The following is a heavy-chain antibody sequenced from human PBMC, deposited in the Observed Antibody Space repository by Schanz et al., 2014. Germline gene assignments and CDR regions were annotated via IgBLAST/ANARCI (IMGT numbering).Heavy chain of an antibody. CDR1: GVTFSSYA. CDR2: LTGSGTTT. V-gene: IGHV3-23*04. J-gene: IGHJ4*02. D-gene: IGHD6-13*01. Sequence: EVQLVESGGGLVKPGGSLRLSCVASGVTFSSYAMSWVRQAPGKGLEWVSALTGSGTTTYYADSVKGRFTISRDNSKNTRDLQMNSLRAEDTAIYYCAKDLAAVGVFDYWGQGSLVTVSP. CDR3: AKDLAAVGVFDY.